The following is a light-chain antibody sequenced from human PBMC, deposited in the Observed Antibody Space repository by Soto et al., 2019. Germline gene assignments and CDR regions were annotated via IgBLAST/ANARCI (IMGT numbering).Light chain of an antibody. CDR1: QSVSSSY. CDR3: QQYGSSPWT. CDR2: GAS. J-gene: IGKJ1*01. Sequence: ERVLTQSPATPSLSPGERATLSCRASQSVSSSYLAWYQQKPGQAPRLLIYGASSRATGIPDRFSGSGSGTDFTLTISRLEPEDFAVYYCQQYGSSPWTFGQGNKVDIK. V-gene: IGKV3-20*01.